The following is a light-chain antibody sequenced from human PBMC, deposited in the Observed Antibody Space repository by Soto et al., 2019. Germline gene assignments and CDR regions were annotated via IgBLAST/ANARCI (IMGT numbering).Light chain of an antibody. CDR3: HQTYANPWT. CDR1: QSISNY. V-gene: IGKV1-39*01. Sequence: DIHMTQSPSSLSASLGDRVTITFRASQSISNYLNWYQKKPGKAPKLLIHAASSLQSGVPSTFSASGSGTEFALTISSLQPEDFATYYCHQTYANPWTFAQGTKVDIK. J-gene: IGKJ1*01. CDR2: AAS.